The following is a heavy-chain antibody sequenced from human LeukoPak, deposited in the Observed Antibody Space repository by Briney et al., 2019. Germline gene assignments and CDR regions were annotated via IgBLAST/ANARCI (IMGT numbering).Heavy chain of an antibody. D-gene: IGHD5-12*01. CDR3: ASYSGYDTWGAFDI. J-gene: IGHJ3*02. V-gene: IGHV3-66*01. CDR1: GFTVRSNY. CDR2: IYSGGST. Sequence: GGSLRPSCAASGFTVRSNYMSWVRQAPGKGVEWVSVIYSGGSTYYADSVKGRFTISRDNSKNTLYLQMNSLRAEETAVYYCASYSGYDTWGAFDIWGQGTMVTVSS.